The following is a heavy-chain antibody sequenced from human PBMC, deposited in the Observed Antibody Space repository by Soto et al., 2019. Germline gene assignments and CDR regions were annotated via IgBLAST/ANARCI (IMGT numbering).Heavy chain of an antibody. CDR1: GFTFSSYG. CDR3: ARDNGDSSGYYPFDY. D-gene: IGHD3-22*01. Sequence: QVQLVESGGGVVQPGRSLRLSCAASGFTFSSYGMHWVRQAPGKGLEWVAVIWYDGSNKYYADSVKGRFTISRDNSKNTLYLQMNSLRAEDTAVYYCARDNGDSSGYYPFDYWGQGTLVTVSS. CDR2: IWYDGSNK. J-gene: IGHJ4*02. V-gene: IGHV3-33*01.